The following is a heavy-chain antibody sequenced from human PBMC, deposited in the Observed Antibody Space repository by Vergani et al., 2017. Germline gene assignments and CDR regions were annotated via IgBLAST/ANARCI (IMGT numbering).Heavy chain of an antibody. J-gene: IGHJ6*02. CDR3: AKGVYCSSTSCYEGRGYYYGMGV. Sequence: EVQLVESGGDFVQPGGSLTLSCAASGFNVGHYWMSWVRQAPGKGLEWVSGISGSGGNTYYANSVKGRFTISRDNSKNTLYLQMNSLRADDTAVYYCAKGVYCSSTSCYEGRGYYYGMGVWGQGTTVTFSS. CDR2: ISGSGGNT. D-gene: IGHD2-2*01. CDR1: GFNVGHYW. V-gene: IGHV3-23*04.